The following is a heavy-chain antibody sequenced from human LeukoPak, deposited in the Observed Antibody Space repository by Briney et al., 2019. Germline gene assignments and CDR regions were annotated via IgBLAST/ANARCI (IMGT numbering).Heavy chain of an antibody. CDR3: ARELIQDTAMAPYYYYMDV. Sequence: GASVKVSCKASGGTFSSYAISWVRQAPGQGLEWMGRIIPIFGTANYAQKFQGRVTITTDESTSTAYMELSSLRSEDTAVYYCARELIQDTAMAPYYYYMDVWGKGTTVTVSS. CDR2: IIPIFGTA. D-gene: IGHD5-18*01. V-gene: IGHV1-69*05. J-gene: IGHJ6*03. CDR1: GGTFSSYA.